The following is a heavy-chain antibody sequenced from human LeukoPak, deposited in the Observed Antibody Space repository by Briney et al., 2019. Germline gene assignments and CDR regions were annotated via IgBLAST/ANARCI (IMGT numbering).Heavy chain of an antibody. Sequence: PGGSLRLSCTASGFTFGDYAMSWFRQAPGKGLEWVGFIRSKAYGGTTEYAASVKGRFTISRDDSKSIAYLQMNSLNTEDTAVYYCTRDTRGIVGAADFDYWGQGTLVAVSS. CDR2: IRSKAYGGTT. CDR3: TRDTRGIVGAADFDY. D-gene: IGHD1-26*01. CDR1: GFTFGDYA. V-gene: IGHV3-49*03. J-gene: IGHJ4*02.